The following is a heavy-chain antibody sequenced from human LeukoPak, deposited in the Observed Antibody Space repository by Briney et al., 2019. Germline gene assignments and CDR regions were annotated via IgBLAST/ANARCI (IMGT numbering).Heavy chain of an antibody. D-gene: IGHD3-10*01. V-gene: IGHV3-7*01. Sequence: GGSLRLSCAASGFTFSNYWMSWVRQAPGKGLEWVANIKQDGSEKDYVDSVKGRFTISRDNAKNSLYLQMNSLRVEDTAVYYCARDSITMVRGVIHNWFDPWGQGTLVTVSS. J-gene: IGHJ5*02. CDR2: IKQDGSEK. CDR3: ARDSITMVRGVIHNWFDP. CDR1: GFTFSNYW.